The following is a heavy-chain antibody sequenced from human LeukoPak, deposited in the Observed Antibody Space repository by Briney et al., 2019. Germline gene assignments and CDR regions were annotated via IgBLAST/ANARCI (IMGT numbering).Heavy chain of an antibody. CDR1: GGSFSGYY. J-gene: IGHJ4*02. CDR2: INHSGST. D-gene: IGHD1-26*01. V-gene: IGHV4-34*01. Sequence: PSETLSLTCAVYGGSFSGYYWSWIRQPPGKGLEWIGEINHSGSTNYNPSLKSRVTISVDTSKNQFSLKLSSVTAADTAVYYCARVWELPFDCWGQGTLVTVSS. CDR3: ARVWELPFDC.